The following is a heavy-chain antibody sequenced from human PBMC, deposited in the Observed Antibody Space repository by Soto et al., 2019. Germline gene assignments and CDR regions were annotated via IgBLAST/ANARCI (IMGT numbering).Heavy chain of an antibody. D-gene: IGHD2-21*01. CDR1: GFSFSDSY. V-gene: IGHV3-11*06. J-gene: IGHJ4*02. Sequence: QVQLVESGGDLVKPGGSLRLACAASGFSFSDSYMSWVRQAPGKGLEWLSYISGGSSYTNYADSVQGRFTISRDNAKGSLYLEMNSLTADDTAVYYCASPSVAPSAYYCDHWGQGNLVTVSS. CDR2: ISGGSSYT. CDR3: ASPSVAPSAYYCDH.